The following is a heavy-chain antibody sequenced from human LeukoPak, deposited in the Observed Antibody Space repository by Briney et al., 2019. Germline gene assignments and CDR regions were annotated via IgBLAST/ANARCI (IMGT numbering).Heavy chain of an antibody. CDR2: INGSGSFT. D-gene: IGHD3-22*01. CDR3: ASAAYYYDSSGYSPGDY. J-gene: IGHJ4*02. CDR1: GFTFSNYV. Sequence: GGSLRLSCAASGFTFSNYVMGWVRQDPGKGLQWVSIINGSGSFTSYADSVKGRLTISRDNSKNTLYLQMNSLRAEDTAVYYCASAAYYYDSSGYSPGDYWGQGTLVTVAS. V-gene: IGHV3-23*05.